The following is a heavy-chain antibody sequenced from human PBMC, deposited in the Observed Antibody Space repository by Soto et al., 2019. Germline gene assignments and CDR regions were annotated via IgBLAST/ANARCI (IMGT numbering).Heavy chain of an antibody. CDR2: IYYSGTT. CDR1: GYSMSSSNW. D-gene: IGHD1-26*01. J-gene: IGHJ4*02. Sequence: PAESRSRNCASSGYSMSSSNWWGWIRQPPGKGLEWIGYIYYSGTTYYNPSLKSRVTMSVDTSKNQFSLKLTSVTAVDTAVYYCARREIQGPIDYWGQGTLVSVSS. CDR3: ARREIQGPIDY. V-gene: IGHV4-28*01.